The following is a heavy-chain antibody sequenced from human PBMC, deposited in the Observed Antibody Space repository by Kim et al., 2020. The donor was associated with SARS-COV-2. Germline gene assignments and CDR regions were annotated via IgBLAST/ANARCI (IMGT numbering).Heavy chain of an antibody. D-gene: IGHD6-6*01. CDR2: TYYRSKWYN. CDR1: GDSVSSNSAA. CDR3: ARYLYSSSSVSSGPLDAFDI. Sequence: SQTLSLTCAISGDSVSSNSAAWNWIRQSPSRGLEWLGRTYYRSKWYNDYAVSVKSRITINPDTSKNQFSLQLNSVTPEDTAVYYCARYLYSSSSVSSGPLDAFDIWGQGTMVTVSS. J-gene: IGHJ3*02. V-gene: IGHV6-1*01.